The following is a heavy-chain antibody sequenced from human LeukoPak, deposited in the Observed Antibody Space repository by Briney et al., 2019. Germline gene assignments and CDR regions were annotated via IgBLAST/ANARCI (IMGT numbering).Heavy chain of an antibody. Sequence: SETLSLTCAVYGGSFNGYYWSWIRQPPGKGLEWIGEINHSGSTNYNPSLKSRVTISVDTSKNQFSLKLSSVTAADTAVYYCARPSPPQYYYDSSGYSDAFDIWGQGTMVTVSS. V-gene: IGHV4-34*01. D-gene: IGHD3-22*01. CDR3: ARPSPPQYYYDSSGYSDAFDI. CDR2: INHSGST. J-gene: IGHJ3*02. CDR1: GGSFNGYY.